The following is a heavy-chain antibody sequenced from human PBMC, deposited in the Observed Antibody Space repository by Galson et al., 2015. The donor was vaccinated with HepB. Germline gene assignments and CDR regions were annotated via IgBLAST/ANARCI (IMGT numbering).Heavy chain of an antibody. CDR3: VRSYGDYVAWFAP. V-gene: IGHV3-53*01. D-gene: IGHD4-17*01. CDR1: GFTVSGNH. J-gene: IGHJ5*02. CDR2: IYRGGST. Sequence: SLRLSCAASGFTVSGNHLSWVRQAPGKGLEWVSVIYRGGSTYYADSVKGRFTISRDNSKNTLYLQMNSLRAEDTAVYYCVRSYGDYVAWFAPWGQGTLVTVSS.